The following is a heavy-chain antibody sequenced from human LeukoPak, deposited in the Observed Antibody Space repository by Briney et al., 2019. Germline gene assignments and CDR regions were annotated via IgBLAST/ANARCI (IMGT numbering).Heavy chain of an antibody. CDR1: GFTFSSYA. V-gene: IGHV3-30*01. Sequence: PGRSLRLSCAASGFTFSSYAMHWVRQAPGKGLEGVAVISYDGSNKYYADSVKGRFTISRDNSKNTLYLQMNSLRAEDTAVYYCARDAGDPIDYYYYMDVWGKGTTVTVSS. CDR3: ARDAGDPIDYYYYMDV. D-gene: IGHD4-17*01. J-gene: IGHJ6*03. CDR2: ISYDGSNK.